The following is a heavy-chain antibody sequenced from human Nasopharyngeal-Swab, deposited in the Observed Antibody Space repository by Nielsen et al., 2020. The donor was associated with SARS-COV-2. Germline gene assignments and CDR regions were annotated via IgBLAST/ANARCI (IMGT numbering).Heavy chain of an antibody. Sequence: SETLSLTCTVSGYLIHPSSLYWGWIRQAPGKGLEWIGSIYYNGNMYENPSPKSRRTMSIDKSKNQFSLTLSSVPAADTAVYYCVSAPCWYYFYYWGQGTQVTVSS. CDR1: GYLIHPSSLY. CDR2: IYYNGNM. J-gene: IGHJ4*02. V-gene: IGHV4-39*01. CDR3: VSAPCWYYFYY. D-gene: IGHD3-16*01.